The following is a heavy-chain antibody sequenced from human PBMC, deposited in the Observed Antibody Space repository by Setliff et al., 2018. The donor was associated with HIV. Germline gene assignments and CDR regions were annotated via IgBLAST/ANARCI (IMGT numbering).Heavy chain of an antibody. CDR1: GYTFTRWW. D-gene: IGHD6-25*01. CDR3: AREIAAPQGFDY. CDR2: VYPGDSNT. V-gene: IGHV5-51*01. J-gene: IGHJ4*02. Sequence: GESLKISCKASGYTFTRWWIGWVRQTPGQGLEWLGIVYPGDSNTRVSPSFQGQVTISADKSIDTAYLHWSSLKASDTAMYYCAREIAAPQGFDYWGQGTLVTVSS.